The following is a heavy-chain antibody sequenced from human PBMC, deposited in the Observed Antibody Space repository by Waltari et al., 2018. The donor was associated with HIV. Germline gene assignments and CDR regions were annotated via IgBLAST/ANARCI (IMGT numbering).Heavy chain of an antibody. CDR2: IHPNSGET. Sequence: QVQLVQSGAEVKKPGASVKVSCKASGYTFTGYYMHWVRQAPGPGLEWMGWIHPNSGETNDAQKFQGRVTMTRDTAISTAYMELSRLRSDDTAVYYCARGPDAAVAWFAVWGQGTLVTVSS. V-gene: IGHV1-2*02. CDR3: ARGPDAAVAWFAV. J-gene: IGHJ4*02. D-gene: IGHD3-3*01. CDR1: GYTFTGYY.